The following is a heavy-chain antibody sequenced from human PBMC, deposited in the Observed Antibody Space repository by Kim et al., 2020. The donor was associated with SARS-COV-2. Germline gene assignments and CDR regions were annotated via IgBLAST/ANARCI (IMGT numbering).Heavy chain of an antibody. Sequence: SPSFQGQVPISADKSISTAYLQWSSLKASDTAMYYCARHMGAATGDAFDIWGQGTMVTVSS. V-gene: IGHV5-51*01. D-gene: IGHD1-26*01. CDR3: ARHMGAATGDAFDI. J-gene: IGHJ3*02.